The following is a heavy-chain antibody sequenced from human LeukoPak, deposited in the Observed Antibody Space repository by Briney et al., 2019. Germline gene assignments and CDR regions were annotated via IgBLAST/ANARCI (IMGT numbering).Heavy chain of an antibody. CDR3: ARDRIRSHYYYYGMDV. CDR2: INHSGST. V-gene: IGHV4-34*01. J-gene: IGHJ6*02. D-gene: IGHD3-3*01. Sequence: SETLSLTCAVYGGSFSGYYWSWIRQPPGKGLEWIGEINHSGSTNYNPSLKSRVTISVDTSKNQFSLKLSSVTAADTAVYYCARDRIRSHYYYYGMDVWGQGTTVTVSS. CDR1: GGSFSGYY.